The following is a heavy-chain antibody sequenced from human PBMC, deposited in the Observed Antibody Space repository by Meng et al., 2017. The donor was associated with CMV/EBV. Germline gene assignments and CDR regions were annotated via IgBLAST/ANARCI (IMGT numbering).Heavy chain of an antibody. V-gene: IGHV4-31*02. CDR2: IYYSGST. Sequence: SGDSISSGGYYWSWIRQHPGKGLEWIGYIYYSGSTYYNPSLKSRVTISVDTSKNQFSLKLSSVTAADTAVYYCARDQRDSSVYYFDYWGQGTLVTVSS. D-gene: IGHD3-22*01. J-gene: IGHJ4*02. CDR3: ARDQRDSSVYYFDY. CDR1: GDSISSGGYY.